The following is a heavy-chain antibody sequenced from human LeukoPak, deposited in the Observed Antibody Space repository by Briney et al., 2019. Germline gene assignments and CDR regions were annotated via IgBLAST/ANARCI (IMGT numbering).Heavy chain of an antibody. CDR3: ARGYYYDSSGYLDY. J-gene: IGHJ4*02. Sequence: ASVKVSCKASGYTFTSYDINWVRQATGQGLEWMGIINPSGGSTSYAQKFQGRVTMTTDTSTSTAYMELRSLRSDDTAVYYCARGYYYDSSGYLDYWGQGTLVTVSS. V-gene: IGHV1-46*01. CDR2: INPSGGST. D-gene: IGHD3-22*01. CDR1: GYTFTSYD.